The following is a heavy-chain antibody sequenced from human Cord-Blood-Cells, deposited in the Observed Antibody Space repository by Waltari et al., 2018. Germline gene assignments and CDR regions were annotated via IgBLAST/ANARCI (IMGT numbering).Heavy chain of an antibody. Sequence: EVQLVESGGGLIQPGGSLRLSCAASGFTVSSNYMSWVRQAPGKGLCWVSVIYSGGSTYYADSVKGRFTISRDNSKNTLYLQMNSLRAEDTAVYYCARAGDDFWSGYYFNYWGQGTLVTVSS. D-gene: IGHD3-3*01. V-gene: IGHV3-53*01. CDR1: GFTVSSNY. CDR3: ARAGDDFWSGYYFNY. J-gene: IGHJ4*02. CDR2: IYSGGST.